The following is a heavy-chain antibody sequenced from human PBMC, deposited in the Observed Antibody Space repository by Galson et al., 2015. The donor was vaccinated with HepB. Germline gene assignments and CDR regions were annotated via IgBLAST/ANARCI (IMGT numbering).Heavy chain of an antibody. CDR1: GFTFSSYS. J-gene: IGHJ2*01. V-gene: IGHV3-48*01. CDR3: ARAILERWLQTPWYFDL. Sequence: SLRLSCAASGFTFSSYSMNWVRQAPGKGLEWVSYISSSSSTIYYADSVKGRFTISRDNAKNPLYLQMNSLRAEDTAVYYCARAILERWLQTPWYFDLWGRGTLVTVSS. D-gene: IGHD5-24*01. CDR2: ISSSSSTI.